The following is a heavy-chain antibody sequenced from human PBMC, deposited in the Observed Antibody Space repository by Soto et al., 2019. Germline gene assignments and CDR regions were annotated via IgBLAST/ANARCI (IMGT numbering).Heavy chain of an antibody. D-gene: IGHD1-1*01. V-gene: IGHV3-48*01. CDR1: GFTFSSYS. CDR2: ISSSSSTI. J-gene: IGHJ4*02. Sequence: EVQLVESGGGLVQPGGSLRLSCAASGFTFSSYSMNWVRQAPGKGLEWVSYISSSSSTIYYADSVKGRFTISRDNAKNSLYLQMNSLRADDTAVYYCARVLAPATGDCWGQGTLVTVSS. CDR3: ARVLAPATGDC.